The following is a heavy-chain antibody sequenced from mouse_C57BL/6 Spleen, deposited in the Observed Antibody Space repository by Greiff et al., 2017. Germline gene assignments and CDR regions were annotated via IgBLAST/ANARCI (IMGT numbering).Heavy chain of an antibody. CDR2: INPSSGYT. Sequence: QVQLQQSGAELARPGASVKMSCKASGYTFTSYTMHWVKQRPGQGLEWIGYINPSSGYTKYNQKFKDKATLTADKSSSTAYMQLSSLASEDSAVYYCARSSSSSYWYFDVWGTGTTGTVSS. D-gene: IGHD1-1*01. CDR1: GYTFTSYT. V-gene: IGHV1-4*01. J-gene: IGHJ1*03. CDR3: ARSSSSSYWYFDV.